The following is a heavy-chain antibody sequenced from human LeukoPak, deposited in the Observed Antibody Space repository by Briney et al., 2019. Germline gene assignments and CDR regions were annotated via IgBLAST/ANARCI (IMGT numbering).Heavy chain of an antibody. Sequence: ASVKVSCKASGYTFTSYDINWVRQATGQGLEWMGWMNPNSGNTGYAQKFQGRVTMTRNTSISTAYMELSSLRSEDTAVYYCARGRALAYYYYYMDVWGKGTTVTISS. CDR1: GYTFTSYD. CDR3: ARGRALAYYYYYMDV. CDR2: MNPNSGNT. J-gene: IGHJ6*03. V-gene: IGHV1-8*01. D-gene: IGHD1-1*01.